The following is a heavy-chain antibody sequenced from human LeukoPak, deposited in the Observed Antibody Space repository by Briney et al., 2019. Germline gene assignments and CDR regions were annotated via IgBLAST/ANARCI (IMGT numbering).Heavy chain of an antibody. V-gene: IGHV4-59*01. D-gene: IGHD4-17*01. Sequence: SETLSLTCTVSGGSISSYYWSWIRQPPGKGLEWIGYIYYSGSTNYNPSLKSRVTISVDTSKNQFSLKLSSVTAADTAVYYCARVSRTTVTTSDYYYYYYGMDVWGQGTTVTVSS. CDR1: GGSISSYY. CDR3: ARVSRTTVTTSDYYYYYYGMDV. CDR2: IYYSGST. J-gene: IGHJ6*02.